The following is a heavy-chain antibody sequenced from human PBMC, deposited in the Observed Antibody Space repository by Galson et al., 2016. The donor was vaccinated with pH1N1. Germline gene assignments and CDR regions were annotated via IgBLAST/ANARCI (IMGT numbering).Heavy chain of an antibody. Sequence: SLRLSCAASGFTFSSYWMSWVRQAPGKGLEWVANIKQDGSETYYVDSVKGRFTISRDNAKNSLYLQMNSLRAEDTAVYYCSRGRAVHCNLNPVAARVTYYVDYWGQGTLVTVSS. CDR1: GFTFSSYW. V-gene: IGHV3-7*01. CDR3: SRGRAVHCNLNPVAARVTYYVDY. D-gene: IGHD6-6*01. J-gene: IGHJ4*02. CDR2: IKQDGSET.